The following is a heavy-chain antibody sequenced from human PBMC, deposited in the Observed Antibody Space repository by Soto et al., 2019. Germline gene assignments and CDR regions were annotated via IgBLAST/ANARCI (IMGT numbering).Heavy chain of an antibody. D-gene: IGHD2-15*01. V-gene: IGHV4-39*01. CDR2: IYYSGST. Sequence: SETLSLTCTVSGGSISSSSYYWGWIRQPPGKGLEWIGSIYYSGSTYYNPSLKSRVTISVDTSKNQFSLKLSSVTAADTAVYYCARQRERYCSGGSCPGNWFDPWGQGTLVTVSS. CDR1: GGSISSSSYY. J-gene: IGHJ5*02. CDR3: ARQRERYCSGGSCPGNWFDP.